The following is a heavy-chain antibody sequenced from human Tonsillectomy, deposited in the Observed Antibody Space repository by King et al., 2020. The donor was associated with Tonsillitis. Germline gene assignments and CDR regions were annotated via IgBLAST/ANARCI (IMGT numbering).Heavy chain of an antibody. CDR1: GFTVSSNY. J-gene: IGHJ4*02. CDR3: AGVAWFGPSYYFDY. CDR2: IYSGGST. D-gene: IGHD3-10*01. V-gene: IGHV3-53*01. Sequence: VQLVESGGGLIQPGGSLRLSCAASGFTVSSNYMSWVRQAPGKGLEWVSVIYSGGSTYYADSVKGRFTISRDNSKNTLYLQMNSLRAEDTAVYYCAGVAWFGPSYYFDYWGQGTLVTVSS.